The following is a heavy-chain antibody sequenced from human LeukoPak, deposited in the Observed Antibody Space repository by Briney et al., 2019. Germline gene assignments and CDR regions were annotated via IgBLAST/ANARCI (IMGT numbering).Heavy chain of an antibody. D-gene: IGHD2-15*01. CDR3: ARDGSTGWYANFDY. V-gene: IGHV7-4-1*02. Sequence: ASVKVSCKASGGTFSSYAINWVRQAPGQGLEWMGWINTNTGNPTYAQGFTGRFVFSLDTSVSTAYLQISSLKAEDTAVYYCARDGSTGWYANFDYWGQGTLVTVSS. J-gene: IGHJ4*02. CDR1: GGTFSSYA. CDR2: INTNTGNP.